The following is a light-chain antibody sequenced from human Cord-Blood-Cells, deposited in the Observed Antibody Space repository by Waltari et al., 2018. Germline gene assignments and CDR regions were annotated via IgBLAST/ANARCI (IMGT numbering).Light chain of an antibody. CDR3: CSYAGSSTWV. J-gene: IGLJ3*02. Sequence: QSALTQPASVSGSPGQSITISCTGTSSDVGSYNLVSWYQQHPGKAPKLMIHEGSTRPYGVSNRFSGSKSVNTASLTISGLQAEDEADYYCCSYAGSSTWVFGGGTKLTVL. CDR1: SSDVGSYNL. V-gene: IGLV2-23*01. CDR2: EGS.